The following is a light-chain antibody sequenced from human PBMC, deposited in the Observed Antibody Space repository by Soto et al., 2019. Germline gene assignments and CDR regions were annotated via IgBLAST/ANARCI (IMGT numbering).Light chain of an antibody. CDR3: ISFSNTNTLEV. CDR1: SSDVGDYNY. V-gene: IGLV2-14*01. CDR2: EVS. J-gene: IGLJ1*01. Sequence: QSALTQPASVSGSPGQSITISCTGTSSDVGDYNYVSWYQQFPGRAPRLIIYEVSYRPSGVSNRFSGSKSGNTASLTISGLQAEDEADYYCISFSNTNTLEVFGTGTKVTVL.